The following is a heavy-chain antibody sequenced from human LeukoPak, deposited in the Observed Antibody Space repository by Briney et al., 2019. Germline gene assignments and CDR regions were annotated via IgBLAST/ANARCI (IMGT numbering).Heavy chain of an antibody. CDR3: AKDRLGYSSSLRYYYYYMDV. CDR2: IRYDGSNK. V-gene: IGHV3-30*02. D-gene: IGHD6-13*01. Sequence: GGSLRLSCAASGFTFSSYGIHWVRQAPGKGLEWVAFIRYDGSNKYYADSVKGRFTISRDNSKNTLYLQMNSLRAEDTAVYYCAKDRLGYSSSLRYYYYYMDVWGKGTTVTISS. J-gene: IGHJ6*03. CDR1: GFTFSSYG.